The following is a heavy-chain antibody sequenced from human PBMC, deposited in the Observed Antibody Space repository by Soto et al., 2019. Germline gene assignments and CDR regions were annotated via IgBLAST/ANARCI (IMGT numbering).Heavy chain of an antibody. CDR1: GFTFSSYS. CDR2: ISSSSSYI. CDR3: AGDLWYCTNGVCLIYYYYYGMDV. D-gene: IGHD2-8*01. V-gene: IGHV3-21*01. J-gene: IGHJ6*02. Sequence: PGGSLRLSCAASGFTFSSYSMNWVRQAPGKGLEWASSISSSSSYIYYADSVKGRFTISRDNAKNSLYLQMNSLRAEDTAVYYCAGDLWYCTNGVCLIYYYYYGMDVWGQGTTVTVSS.